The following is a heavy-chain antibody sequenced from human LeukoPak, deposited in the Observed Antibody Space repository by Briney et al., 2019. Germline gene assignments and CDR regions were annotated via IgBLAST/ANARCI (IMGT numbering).Heavy chain of an antibody. CDR1: GGSIGGDY. CDR2: INTSGNI. J-gene: IGHJ6*03. V-gene: IGHV4-4*07. CDR3: ARGWAYMDV. D-gene: IGHD1-26*01. Sequence: PSETLSLTXTVSGGSIGGDYWSWIRQPAGKGLEWIGRINTSGNINYNPSLKSRVTMSLDTSKNQFSLNLRSVTAADTAVYYCARGWAYMDVWGKGTTVTVSS.